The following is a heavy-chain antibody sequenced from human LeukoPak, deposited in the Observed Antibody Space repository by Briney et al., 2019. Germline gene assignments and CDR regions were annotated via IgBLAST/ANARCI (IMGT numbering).Heavy chain of an antibody. CDR1: GGSITTSSYN. Sequence: PSETLSLTCTVSGGSITTSSYNWGWVRQPPGKGLEWIGCTSHSGTTFYSPSLRSRVSISVDTSNSQFSLKLSSMTATDTAVYYCAKTTRASIRSAFDIWGQGTLVTVSS. D-gene: IGHD1-7*01. V-gene: IGHV4-39*01. CDR2: TSHSGTT. CDR3: AKTTRASIRSAFDI. J-gene: IGHJ3*02.